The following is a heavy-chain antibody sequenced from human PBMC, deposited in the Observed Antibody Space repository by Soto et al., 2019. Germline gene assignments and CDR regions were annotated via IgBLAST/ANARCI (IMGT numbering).Heavy chain of an antibody. CDR1: GFTFSSFA. CDR3: ARGLSAGKRCTPDF. D-gene: IGHD6-13*01. Sequence: GGSLRLSCAASGFTFSSFAMSWVRQAPGKGLDWVSAISGSGGSTYSADSVKGRFTISRDNSKNTLYLQMSSLRAEDTAVYYCARGLSAGKRCTPDFWGQGYLVTVSS. V-gene: IGHV3-23*01. J-gene: IGHJ4*02. CDR2: ISGSGGST.